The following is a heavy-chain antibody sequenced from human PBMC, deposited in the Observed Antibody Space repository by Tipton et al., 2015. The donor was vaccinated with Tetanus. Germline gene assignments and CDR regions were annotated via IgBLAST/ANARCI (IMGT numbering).Heavy chain of an antibody. J-gene: IGHJ3*02. CDR1: GFTFSTYG. D-gene: IGHD2-15*01. CDR3: AKAISSRWRKHDAFDI. V-gene: IGHV3-30*18. Sequence: SLRLSCVASGFTFSTYGMHWVRQAPGKGMEWVALISNDGSNKHYADSVKGRFTISRDNSKNTLYLQKNSLRAEDTAVYYCAKAISSRWRKHDAFDIWGQGTAVAVSP. CDR2: ISNDGSNK.